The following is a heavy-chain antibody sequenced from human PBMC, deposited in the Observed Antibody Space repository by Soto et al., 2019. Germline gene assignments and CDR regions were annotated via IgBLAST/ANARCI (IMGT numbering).Heavy chain of an antibody. J-gene: IGHJ5*02. Sequence: VASVKVSCKASGFTFTSSAVQWVRQARGQRLEWIGWIVVGSGNTNYAQKFQERVTITRDMSTSTAYMELSSLRSEDTAMYYCARHERWELLPIKGFDPWGQGTLVTVSS. CDR3: ARHERWELLPIKGFDP. V-gene: IGHV1-58*01. CDR2: IVVGSGNT. D-gene: IGHD1-26*01. CDR1: GFTFTSSA.